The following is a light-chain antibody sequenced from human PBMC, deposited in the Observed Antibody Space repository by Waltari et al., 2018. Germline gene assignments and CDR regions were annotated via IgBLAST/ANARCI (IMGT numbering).Light chain of an antibody. Sequence: QSVLTQPPSVSGAPGQRVTISSTGSSSHIGAGNDVHWYQHLSGTAPKLLIYGNTDRPSGFPDRFSGSKSGTSASLAITGLRAEDEGDYYCQSFDSNLNGGVLFGGGTKLTVL. CDR2: GNT. J-gene: IGLJ2*01. V-gene: IGLV1-40*01. CDR1: SSHIGAGND. CDR3: QSFDSNLNGGVL.